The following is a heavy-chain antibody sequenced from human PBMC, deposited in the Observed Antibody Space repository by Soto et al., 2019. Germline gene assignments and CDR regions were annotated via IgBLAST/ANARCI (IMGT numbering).Heavy chain of an antibody. CDR3: TGEVASGY. V-gene: IGHV3-30*03. CDR2: ISRDGGTK. J-gene: IGHJ4*02. Sequence: QVQLVESRGGVVQPGRSLRLSCAVSGFTVSTYGMHWVRQAPGKGLEWVAVISRDGGTKYYADSVKGRFTISRDNSRNTLFLEMNSLRSDDMAVYYCTGEVASGYWGQGTLVTVSS. CDR1: GFTVSTYG. D-gene: IGHD2-8*02.